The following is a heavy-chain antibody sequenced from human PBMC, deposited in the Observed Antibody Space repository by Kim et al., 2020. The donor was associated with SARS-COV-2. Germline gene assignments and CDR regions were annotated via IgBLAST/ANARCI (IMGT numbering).Heavy chain of an antibody. CDR3: ARGTYDYVWGSYRFVY. Sequence: SETLSLTCTVSGGSISGYHWSWTRQSPGRGLEWIGYIYYSGNTNYRPSLKSRVTISIDTSKNQFSLKLRSVTAADTAVYYCARGTYDYVWGSYRFVYWGQGTLVTVSS. CDR1: GGSISGYH. V-gene: IGHV4-59*01. J-gene: IGHJ4*02. CDR2: IYYSGNT. D-gene: IGHD3-16*02.